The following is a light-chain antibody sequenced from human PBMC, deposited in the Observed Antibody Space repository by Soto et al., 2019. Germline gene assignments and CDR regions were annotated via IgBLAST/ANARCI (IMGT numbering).Light chain of an antibody. Sequence: QSVLTQPPSASGTPGQRVTISCSGSNSNIGSNSVSWYQQLPGTAPNLLIYNTDHRPSGVPDRYSGSKSGTSASLAISGLQYEDESDYYSAAWDDSLNGLFGGGTKLTVL. J-gene: IGLJ2*01. CDR2: NTD. V-gene: IGLV1-44*01. CDR3: AAWDDSLNGL. CDR1: NSNIGSNS.